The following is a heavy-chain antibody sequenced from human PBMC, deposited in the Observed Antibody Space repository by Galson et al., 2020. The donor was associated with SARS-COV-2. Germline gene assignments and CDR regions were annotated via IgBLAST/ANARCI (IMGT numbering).Heavy chain of an antibody. Sequence: SETLSLTCTVSGGSISSSSYYWGWIRQPPGKGLEWIGSIYYSGSTYYNPSLKSRVTISVDTSKNQFSLKLSSVTAADTAVYYCARELGDYYDSSGYYYFPRTDQYFDYWGQGTLVTVSS. J-gene: IGHJ4*02. CDR2: IYYSGST. CDR1: GGSISSSSYY. CDR3: ARELGDYYDSSGYYYFPRTDQYFDY. V-gene: IGHV4-39*07. D-gene: IGHD3-22*01.